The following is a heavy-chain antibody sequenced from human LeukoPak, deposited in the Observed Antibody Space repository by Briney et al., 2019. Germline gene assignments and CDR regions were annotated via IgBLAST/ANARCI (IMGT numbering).Heavy chain of an antibody. CDR1: GFTFSSYA. CDR2: ISYDGSNK. CDR3: AREDYVWGSYRYYFDY. Sequence: GGSLRLYCAASGFTFSSYAMHWVRQAPGKGLEWVPVISYDGSNKYYADSVKGRFTTSRDNSKNTLYLQMNSLRAEDTAVYYCAREDYVWGSYRYYFDYWGQGTLVTVSS. J-gene: IGHJ4*02. V-gene: IGHV3-30*04. D-gene: IGHD3-16*02.